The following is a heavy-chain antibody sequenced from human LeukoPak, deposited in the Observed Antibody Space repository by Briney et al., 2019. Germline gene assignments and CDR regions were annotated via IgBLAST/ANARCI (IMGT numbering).Heavy chain of an antibody. Sequence: GGSLRLSCAASGFTFSSYSMNWVRQAPGKGLEWVSSISSSSSYIYYADSVKGRFTISRDNAKNSLYLQMNSLRAEDTAVYYCAREPYYHDSSGYVSDYWGQGTLVTVSS. V-gene: IGHV3-21*04. D-gene: IGHD3-22*01. CDR1: GFTFSSYS. J-gene: IGHJ4*02. CDR2: ISSSSSYI. CDR3: AREPYYHDSSGYVSDY.